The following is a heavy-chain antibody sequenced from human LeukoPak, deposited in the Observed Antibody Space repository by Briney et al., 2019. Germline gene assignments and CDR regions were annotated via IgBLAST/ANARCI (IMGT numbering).Heavy chain of an antibody. CDR1: GGTFSSYA. CDR2: IIPIFGTA. V-gene: IGHV1-69*13. J-gene: IGHJ5*02. CDR3: ARAPSLVVTASPWLGWFDP. D-gene: IGHD2-21*02. Sequence: GASVMVSCKAAGGTFSSYAISWVRQAPGQGLEWMGGIIPIFGTAKYAQKFQGRVTITADELTRTAYMELSSLRSEDTAVYYCARAPSLVVTASPWLGWFDPWGQGTLVTVSS.